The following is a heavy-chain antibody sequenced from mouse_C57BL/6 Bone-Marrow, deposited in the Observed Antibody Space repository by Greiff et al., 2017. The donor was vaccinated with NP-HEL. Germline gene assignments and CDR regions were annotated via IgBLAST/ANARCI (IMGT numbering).Heavy chain of an antibody. Sequence: QVQLKESGAELVRPGTSVKVSCKASGYAFTNYLLEWVKQRPGQGLEWIGVINPGSGGTTYNEKFKGKATLTADKSSSTAYMQLSSLTSEDSAVYFCARGGLWDGYFDYWGQGTTLTVSS. D-gene: IGHD6-5*01. J-gene: IGHJ2*01. CDR1: GYAFTNYL. CDR3: ARGGLWDGYFDY. CDR2: INPGSGGT. V-gene: IGHV1-54*01.